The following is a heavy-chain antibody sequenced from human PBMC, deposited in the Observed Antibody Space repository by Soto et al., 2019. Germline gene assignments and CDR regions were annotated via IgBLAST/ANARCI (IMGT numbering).Heavy chain of an antibody. CDR3: AKFRKVGSEFDY. V-gene: IGHV3-23*01. CDR2: ISGSGGST. J-gene: IGHJ4*02. D-gene: IGHD3-10*01. CDR1: GFTFSSYA. Sequence: GGSLRLSCAASGFTFSSYAMSWVRQAPGKGLEWVSAISGSGGSTDYADSVKGRFTISRDNSKNTLYLQMNSLRAEDTAVYYCAKFRKVGSEFDYWGQGTRVTVSS.